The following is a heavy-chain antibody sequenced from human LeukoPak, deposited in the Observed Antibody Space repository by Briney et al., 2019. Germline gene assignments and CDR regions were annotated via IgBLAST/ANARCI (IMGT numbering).Heavy chain of an antibody. CDR2: IQQDGSEK. D-gene: IGHD3-10*01. Sequence: GGSLRLSCAASGFTFSSYAMHWVRQAPGKGLEWVATIQQDGSEKYYVDSVKGRFTISRDNAKNSLYLQINSLRAEDTAVYYCARGHYQIELWGQGTLVTVSS. V-gene: IGHV3-7*01. J-gene: IGHJ4*02. CDR3: ARGHYQIEL. CDR1: GFTFSSYA.